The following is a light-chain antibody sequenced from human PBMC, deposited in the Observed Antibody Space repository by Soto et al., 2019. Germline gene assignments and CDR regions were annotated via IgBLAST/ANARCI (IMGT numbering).Light chain of an antibody. J-gene: IGKJ4*01. CDR2: DSS. Sequence: EIVLTQSPATLSLSPGDRATLSCRASQTVHSYLAGYQQKPGQDPRLLIYDSSNRATGIPARFSGSGSWTDFTLSSSSLEPEDFAVHYCQEPYDWRPLNFGGGTEAEVK. CDR3: QEPYDWRPLN. CDR1: QTVHSY. V-gene: IGKV3-11*01.